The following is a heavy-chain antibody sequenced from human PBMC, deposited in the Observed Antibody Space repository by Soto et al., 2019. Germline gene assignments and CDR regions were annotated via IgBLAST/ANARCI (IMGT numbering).Heavy chain of an antibody. CDR1: GYIFTHHY. D-gene: IGHD6-13*01. V-gene: IGHV1-2*04. J-gene: IGHJ4*02. CDR3: ARDQGDSSSWPIDF. Sequence: ASMKVSRKTSGYIFTHHYIYRVRQAPGQGLEWMGYINPKNGDTTYEQKFQGWVTMTRDTSVNTAYIDLRSLRFNDTAVYYCARDQGDSSSWPIDFWGQGTQVTVSS. CDR2: INPKNGDT.